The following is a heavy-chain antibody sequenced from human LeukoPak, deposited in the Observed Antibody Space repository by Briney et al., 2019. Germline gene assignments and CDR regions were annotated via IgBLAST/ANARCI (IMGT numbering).Heavy chain of an antibody. Sequence: PGRSLTLSCVPSGFTLSRYAFHWVRQAPGKGLAWVAFLTSDGNNKNYADSVKGRFTISRDNSKNTLYLQMSSLRVEDTAVYYCARPDNVGCSHGFDMWGQGTLVTVSS. CDR2: LTSDGNNK. CDR3: ARPDNVGCSHGFDM. J-gene: IGHJ3*02. V-gene: IGHV3-30-3*01. CDR1: GFTLSRYA. D-gene: IGHD3-16*01.